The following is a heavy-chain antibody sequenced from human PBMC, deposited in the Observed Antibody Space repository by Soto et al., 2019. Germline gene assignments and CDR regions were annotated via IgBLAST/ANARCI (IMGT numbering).Heavy chain of an antibody. Sequence: VQLVESGGGLVKPGGSLRLSCAASGFTFSSYSMNWVRQAPGKGLEWIGSIYYSGSTYYNPSLKSRVTISVDTSKNQFSLKLSSVTAADTAVYYCARVVPVDGMDVWGQGTTVTVSS. CDR3: ARVVPVDGMDV. D-gene: IGHD3-3*01. CDR1: GFTFSSYSMN. J-gene: IGHJ6*02. CDR2: IYYSGST. V-gene: IGHV4-59*05.